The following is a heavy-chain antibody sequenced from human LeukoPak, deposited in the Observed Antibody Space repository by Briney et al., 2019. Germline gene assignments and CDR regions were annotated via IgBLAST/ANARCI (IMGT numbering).Heavy chain of an antibody. CDR1: GGPISSSSYY. D-gene: IGHD6-13*01. J-gene: IGHJ4*02. CDR3: VRASDSSSPYFDY. V-gene: IGHV4-39*07. CDR2: IYYSGSM. Sequence: SETLSLTCTVSGGPISSSSYYWGWIRQPPGKGLEWIGNIYYSGSMYWNLSLKSRVTISIDTSKKQFSLKLSSVTAADTAVYYCVRASDSSSPYFDYWGQGTLVTVSS.